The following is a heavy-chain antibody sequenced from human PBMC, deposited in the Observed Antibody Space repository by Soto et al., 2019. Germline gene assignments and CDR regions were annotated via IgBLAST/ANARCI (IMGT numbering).Heavy chain of an antibody. CDR1: GFTFSNYA. CDR2: ISGTGGST. CDR3: AKEQSWKETDY. V-gene: IGHV3-23*01. D-gene: IGHD1-1*01. Sequence: EVQLLESGGGLVQPGGSLRLSCAASGFTFSNYAMSWVRQAPGRGLEWVSIISGTGGSTYYADSVKGRFTISRDNSKNTLYLQMNSLRAEDTALYYCAKEQSWKETDYWGQGTLVTIFS. J-gene: IGHJ4*02.